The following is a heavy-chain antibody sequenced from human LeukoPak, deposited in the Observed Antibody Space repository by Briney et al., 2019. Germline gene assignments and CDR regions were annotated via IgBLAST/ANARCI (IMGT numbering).Heavy chain of an antibody. Sequence: GGSLRLSCAASGFTFSSYEMNWVRQAPGKGLEWVSYISSSGSTIYYADSVKGRFTISRDNAKNSLYLQMNSLRAEDTAVYYCARGSMGIAAXGXXXWGQXTLXT. CDR2: ISSSGSTI. V-gene: IGHV3-48*03. CDR3: ARGSMGIAAXGXXX. J-gene: IGHJ4*02. D-gene: IGHD6-13*01. CDR1: GFTFSSYE.